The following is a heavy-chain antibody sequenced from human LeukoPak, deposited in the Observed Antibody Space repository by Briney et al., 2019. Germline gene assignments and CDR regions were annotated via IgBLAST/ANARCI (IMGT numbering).Heavy chain of an antibody. CDR2: ISRTGNSI. Sequence: PGGSLRLSCAASGFTLSSYEMNWVRLAPGKGLEWISYISRTGNSIYYADSVKGRFTISRDNAKNSLYLQMNSLRDEDTAVYYCARGVGYYDSSGGDYWGQGTLVTVSS. CDR1: GFTLSSYE. J-gene: IGHJ4*02. V-gene: IGHV3-48*03. CDR3: ARGVGYYDSSGGDY. D-gene: IGHD3-22*01.